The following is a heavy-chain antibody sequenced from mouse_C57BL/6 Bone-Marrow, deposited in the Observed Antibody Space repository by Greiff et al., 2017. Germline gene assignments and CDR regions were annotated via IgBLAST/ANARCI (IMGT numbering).Heavy chain of an antibody. Sequence: EVQVVESGGDLVKPGGSLKLSCAASGFTFSSYGMSWVRQTPDKRLEWVATISSGGSYTYYPDSVKGRFTISRDNAKNTLYLQMSSLKSEDTAMYYCARAPSFAYWGQGTLFTVSA. J-gene: IGHJ3*01. CDR1: GFTFSSYG. D-gene: IGHD6-1*01. V-gene: IGHV5-6*01. CDR2: ISSGGSYT. CDR3: ARAPSFAY.